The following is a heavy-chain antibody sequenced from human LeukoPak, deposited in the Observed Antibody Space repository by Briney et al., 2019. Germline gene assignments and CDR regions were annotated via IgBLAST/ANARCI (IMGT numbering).Heavy chain of an antibody. CDR3: AGTIYGAPRPPDY. Sequence: GRSLRLSCAASGFTFSSYAMHWVRQAPGKGLEWVAVISYDGSNKYYADSVKGRFTISRDNSKNTLYLQMNSLRPEDTAVYYCAGTIYGAPRPPDYWGQGTLVTVSS. CDR2: ISYDGSNK. J-gene: IGHJ4*02. V-gene: IGHV3-30-3*01. CDR1: GFTFSSYA. D-gene: IGHD4-17*01.